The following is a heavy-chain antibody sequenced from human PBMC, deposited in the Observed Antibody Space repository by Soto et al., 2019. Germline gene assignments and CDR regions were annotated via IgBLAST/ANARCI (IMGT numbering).Heavy chain of an antibody. Sequence: QVQLQQWGAGLLKPSETLSLTCAVYGGSFSGYYWSWIRQPPGKGLAWIGEINHSGSTNYNPSLKGRVTVSVDTSKNQFSLKLSSVTAADTAVYYCAREGYIWGSYSFPLGYWGQGTLVTVSS. J-gene: IGHJ4*02. CDR1: GGSFSGYY. CDR3: AREGYIWGSYSFPLGY. D-gene: IGHD3-16*01. CDR2: INHSGST. V-gene: IGHV4-34*01.